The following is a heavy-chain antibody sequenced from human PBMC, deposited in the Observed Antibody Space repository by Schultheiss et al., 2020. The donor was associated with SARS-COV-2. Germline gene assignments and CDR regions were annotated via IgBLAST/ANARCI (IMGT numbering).Heavy chain of an antibody. CDR3: ARDLAPSNGWYGYSFYYGMDV. D-gene: IGHD6-19*01. CDR1: GGSFSSYG. J-gene: IGHJ6*02. CDR2: IWYDGSNK. V-gene: IGHV3-33*08. Sequence: LSLTCGVYGGSFSSYGMHWVRQAPGKGLEWVAVIWYDGSNKYYADSVKGRFTISRDNSKNTLYLQMNSLRAEDTAVYYCARDLAPSNGWYGYSFYYGMDVWGQGTTVTVSS.